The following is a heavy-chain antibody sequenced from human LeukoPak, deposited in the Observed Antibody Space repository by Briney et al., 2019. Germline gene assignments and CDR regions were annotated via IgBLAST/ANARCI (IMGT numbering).Heavy chain of an antibody. CDR1: GGTFSSYA. Sequence: SVKVSCKASGGTFSSYAISWVRQAPGQGLEWMGGIIPIFGTANYAQKFQGRVTITTDESTSTAYMELSSLSSEDTAVYYCARGSTRSSWYGDDDYWRQGTLVTVSS. CDR2: IIPIFGTA. V-gene: IGHV1-69*05. J-gene: IGHJ4*02. D-gene: IGHD6-13*01. CDR3: ARGSTRSSWYGDDDY.